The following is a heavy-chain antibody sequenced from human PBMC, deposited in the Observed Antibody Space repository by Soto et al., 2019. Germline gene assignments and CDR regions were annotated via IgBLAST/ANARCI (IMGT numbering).Heavy chain of an antibody. V-gene: IGHV4-4*02. CDR1: SGSISSSNW. J-gene: IGHJ6*03. CDR3: AGDSSSYYYYYMDV. CDR2: IYHSGST. D-gene: IGHD6-13*01. Sequence: SETLSLTCAVSSGSISSSNWWSWVRQPPGKGLEWIGEIYHSGSTNYNPSLKSRVTISVDKSKNQFSLKLSSVTAADTAVYYCAGDSSSYYYYYMDVWGKGTTVTVSS.